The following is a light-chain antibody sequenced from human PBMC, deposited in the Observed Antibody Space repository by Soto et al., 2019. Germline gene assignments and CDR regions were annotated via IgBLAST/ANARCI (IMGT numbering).Light chain of an antibody. CDR3: QQYNNWPFPSWT. CDR1: QSVSSN. V-gene: IGKV3-15*01. Sequence: EIVMTQSPATLSVSPGERATLSCRASQSVSSNLAWYQQKPGQAPSLLIYGASTRATGIPARFSGSGSGTEFTLTISILQSEDFAVYYCQQYNNWPFPSWTFGQGTKVEIK. CDR2: GAS. J-gene: IGKJ1*01.